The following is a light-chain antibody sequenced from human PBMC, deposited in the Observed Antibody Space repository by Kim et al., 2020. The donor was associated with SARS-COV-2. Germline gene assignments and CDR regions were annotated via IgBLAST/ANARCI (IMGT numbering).Light chain of an antibody. CDR3: QQRNTWPIT. Sequence: EILLTQYPGTLSLSPGERATLSCRASQTISTHLAWYQHKPGQAPRLLLYDASNRATGIPARFSGSGSGTVFTLTISGLEPEDFAVYFCQQRNTWPITFGQLTRLEIK. CDR1: QTISTH. V-gene: IGKV3-11*01. J-gene: IGKJ5*01. CDR2: DAS.